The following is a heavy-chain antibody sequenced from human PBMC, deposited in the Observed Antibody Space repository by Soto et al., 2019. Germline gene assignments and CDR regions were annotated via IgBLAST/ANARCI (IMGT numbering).Heavy chain of an antibody. V-gene: IGHV3-74*01. Sequence: PGGSLRLSCAASGFTFSSYWMHWVRQAPGKGLVWVSRINSDGSSTSYADSVKGRFTISRDNAKNTLYLQMNSLRAEDTAVYYCASGSSGWYPAYDYWGQGTLVTVSS. CDR1: GFTFSSYW. J-gene: IGHJ4*02. CDR2: INSDGSST. D-gene: IGHD6-19*01. CDR3: ASGSSGWYPAYDY.